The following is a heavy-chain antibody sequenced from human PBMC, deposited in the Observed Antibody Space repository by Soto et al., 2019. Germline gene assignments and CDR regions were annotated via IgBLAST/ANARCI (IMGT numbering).Heavy chain of an antibody. J-gene: IGHJ5*01. CDR3: STRAYDTNGYYRFDP. V-gene: IGHV4-34*01. CDR1: GGSFSGHS. Sequence: SETLSLTCAVYGGSFSGHSWTWIRQSPGKGLGWIGDINHSGRVNYSPSLKSRVTISLDTSKNQFSLTLSAVTAADTAMYYCSTRAYDTNGYYRFDPWGQGTLVTVSS. CDR2: INHSGRV. D-gene: IGHD3-22*01.